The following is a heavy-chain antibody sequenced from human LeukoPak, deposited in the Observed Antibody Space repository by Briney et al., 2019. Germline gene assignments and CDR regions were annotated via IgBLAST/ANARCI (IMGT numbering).Heavy chain of an antibody. CDR3: ARDPYDGSWGLCYFDY. J-gene: IGHJ4*02. D-gene: IGHD3-22*01. Sequence: GGSLRLSCAASGFTFSSYEMNWVRQAPGKGLEWVSYISSSGSTIYYADSVKGRFTISRDNAKNSLYLQMNSLRAEDTAVYYCARDPYDGSWGLCYFDYWGQGNLVTVSS. CDR2: ISSSGSTI. V-gene: IGHV3-48*03. CDR1: GFTFSSYE.